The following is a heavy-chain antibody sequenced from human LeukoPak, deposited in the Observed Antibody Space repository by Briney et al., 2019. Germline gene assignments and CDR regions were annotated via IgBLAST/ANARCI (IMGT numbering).Heavy chain of an antibody. V-gene: IGHV3-9*01. CDR3: AKDMYYYDSSGYYAY. J-gene: IGHJ4*02. CDR1: GFTFDDYA. Sequence: QAGGSLRLSCAASGFTFDDYAMHWVRQAPGKGLEWVSGISWNSGSIGYADSVKGRFTISRDNAKNSLYLQMNSLRAEDTALYYCAKDMYYYDSSGYYAYWGQGTLVTVSS. D-gene: IGHD3-22*01. CDR2: ISWNSGSI.